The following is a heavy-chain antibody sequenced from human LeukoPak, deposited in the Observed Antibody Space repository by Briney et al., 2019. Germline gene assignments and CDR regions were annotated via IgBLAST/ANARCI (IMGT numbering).Heavy chain of an antibody. CDR1: GYTFTSYG. CDR3: ARDPSGGSSYFDY. J-gene: IGHJ4*02. V-gene: IGHV1-18*01. D-gene: IGHD2-15*01. CDR2: ISAYNGNT. Sequence: ASVKVSCKASGYTFTSYGISWVRQAPGQGLEWMGWISAYNGNTNYAQKPQGRVTMTTETSTRTAYMELRSLRSDDTAVYYCARDPSGGSSYFDYWGQGTLVTVSS.